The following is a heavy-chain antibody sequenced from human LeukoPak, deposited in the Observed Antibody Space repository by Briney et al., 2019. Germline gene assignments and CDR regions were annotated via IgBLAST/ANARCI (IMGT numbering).Heavy chain of an antibody. CDR1: GGSVSSTTYY. V-gene: IGHV4-39*07. D-gene: IGHD3-10*01. CDR3: ARGHYYGSGSYSAFDN. Sequence: SETLSLTCTVSGGSVSSTTYYWSWIRQPPGKGLEWIASINYSGSTYYNPSLKSRVTISVDTSKNQFSLKVRSVTAADTAVYYCARGHYYGSGSYSAFDNWGQGTLVTVSS. J-gene: IGHJ4*02. CDR2: INYSGST.